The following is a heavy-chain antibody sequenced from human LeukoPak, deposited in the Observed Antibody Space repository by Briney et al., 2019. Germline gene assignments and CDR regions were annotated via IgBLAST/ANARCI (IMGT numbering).Heavy chain of an antibody. J-gene: IGHJ4*02. CDR1: GGSLSGYY. CDR3: ECAGY. V-gene: IGHV4-4*09. Sequence: PSETLSLTCTVSGGSLSGYYWNWIRQPPGKGLEWLGYIYSSGRTNYNPSLKSRVTISVDTSKNQFSLKPNSVTAADTAVYYCECAGYWGQGTLVTVSS. CDR2: IYSSGRT.